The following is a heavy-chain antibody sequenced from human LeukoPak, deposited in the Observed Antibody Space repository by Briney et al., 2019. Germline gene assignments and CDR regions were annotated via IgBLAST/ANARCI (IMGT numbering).Heavy chain of an antibody. CDR2: IRYDGSNK. D-gene: IGHD6-19*01. CDR1: GFTFSSYG. CDR3: AKVSVAGTTLRDY. J-gene: IGHJ4*02. Sequence: PGGSLRLYCAASGFTFSSYGMHWVRQAPGKGLEWVAFIRYDGSNKYYADSVKGRFTISRDNSKNTLYLQMNSLRAEDTAVYYCAKVSVAGTTLRDYWGQGTLVTVSS. V-gene: IGHV3-30*02.